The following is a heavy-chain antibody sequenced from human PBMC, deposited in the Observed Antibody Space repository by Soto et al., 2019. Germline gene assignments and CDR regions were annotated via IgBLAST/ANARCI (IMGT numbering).Heavy chain of an antibody. CDR2: ISYDGSNK. Sequence: QVQLVESGGGVVQPGRSLRLSCAASGFTFSSYGMHWVRQAPGKGLEWVAAISYDGSNKYYADSVKGRFTISSDNSKNTLYLQMNSLRAEDTAVYYCAKDVGNYDYYYGMDVWGQGTTVTVSS. D-gene: IGHD2-15*01. J-gene: IGHJ6*02. V-gene: IGHV3-30*18. CDR3: AKDVGNYDYYYGMDV. CDR1: GFTFSSYG.